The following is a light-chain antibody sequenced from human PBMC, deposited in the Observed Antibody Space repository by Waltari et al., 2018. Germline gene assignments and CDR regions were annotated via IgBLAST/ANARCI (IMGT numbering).Light chain of an antibody. J-gene: IGLJ1*01. CDR1: HSHLGSNY. CDR2: RNK. V-gene: IGLV1-47*01. Sequence: QSVLTQPPSASETPGQRVTISCSARHSHLGSNYLYWYQQPPGSAPKLLIYRNKLRPSGVPDRFSASKYGTLASLVISGLRSEDEGVYYCASWDESHYVFGGGTTVTVL. CDR3: ASWDESHYV.